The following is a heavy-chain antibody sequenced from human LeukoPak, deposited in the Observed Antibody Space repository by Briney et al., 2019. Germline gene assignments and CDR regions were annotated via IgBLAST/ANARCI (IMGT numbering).Heavy chain of an antibody. D-gene: IGHD6-19*01. CDR2: IYTSGST. CDR3: ARGREGSSGWFFDY. Sequence: NPSETLSLTCTVSGGSISSYYWTWIRQPAGKGLEWIGRIYTSGSTNYNPSLKSRVTMSVDTSKNQFSLKLSSVTAADTAVYYCARGREGSSGWFFDYWGQGTLVTVSS. CDR1: GGSISSYY. V-gene: IGHV4-4*07. J-gene: IGHJ4*02.